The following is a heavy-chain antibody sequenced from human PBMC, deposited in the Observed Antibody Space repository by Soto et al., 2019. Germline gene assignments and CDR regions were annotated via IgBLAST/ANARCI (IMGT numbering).Heavy chain of an antibody. J-gene: IGHJ4*02. CDR3: AREAVYISSCFDY. CDR2: ISAYNGNT. D-gene: IGHD6-13*01. CDR1: GYTFTNYG. V-gene: IGHV1-18*01. Sequence: GASVKVSCKASGYTFTNYGFTWVRQAPGQGLEWMGWISAYNGNTNYAQKLQGRVTMTTDTSTSTAYMELRSLRSDDTAVYYCAREAVYISSCFDYWGQGTLVTVSS.